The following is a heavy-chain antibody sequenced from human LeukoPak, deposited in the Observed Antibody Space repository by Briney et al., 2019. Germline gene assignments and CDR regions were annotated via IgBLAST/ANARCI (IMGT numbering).Heavy chain of an antibody. CDR3: AKGGVLRYFDWLLYIY. Sequence: GGSLRLSCAASGFTFSSYAMSWVLQAPGKGLEWVSAISGSGGSTYYADSVKGRFTISRDNSKNTLYLQMNSLRAEDTAVYYCAKGGVLRYFDWLLYIYWGQGTLVTVSS. CDR2: ISGSGGST. J-gene: IGHJ4*02. CDR1: GFTFSSYA. V-gene: IGHV3-23*01. D-gene: IGHD3-9*01.